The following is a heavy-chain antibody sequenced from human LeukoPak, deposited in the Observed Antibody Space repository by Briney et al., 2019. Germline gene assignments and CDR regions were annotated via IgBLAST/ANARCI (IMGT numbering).Heavy chain of an antibody. D-gene: IGHD1-26*01. CDR2: INHSGST. CDR1: GGSFSGYY. J-gene: IGHJ4*02. CDR3: ARNSGYY. Sequence: SETLSLTCAVYGGSFSGYYWSWIRQPPGKGLEWIGEINHSGSTNYNPSLKSRVTISVDASKNQFSLKLSSVTAAGTAVYYCARNSGYYWGQGTLVTVSS. V-gene: IGHV4-34*01.